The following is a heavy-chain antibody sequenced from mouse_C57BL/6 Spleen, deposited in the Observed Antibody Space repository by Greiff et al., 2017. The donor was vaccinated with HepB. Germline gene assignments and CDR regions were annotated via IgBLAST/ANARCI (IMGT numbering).Heavy chain of an antibody. Sequence: QVQLQQPGAELVKPGASVKMSCKASGYTFTSYWITWVKQRPGQGLEWIGDIYPGSGSTNYNEKFKSKATLTVDTSSSTAYMQLTSLTSEDSAVYYRARDITTVVDPPYWGQGTTPTVSS. V-gene: IGHV1-55*01. CDR3: ARDITTVVDPPY. CDR1: GYTFTSYW. CDR2: IYPGSGST. D-gene: IGHD1-1*01. J-gene: IGHJ2*01.